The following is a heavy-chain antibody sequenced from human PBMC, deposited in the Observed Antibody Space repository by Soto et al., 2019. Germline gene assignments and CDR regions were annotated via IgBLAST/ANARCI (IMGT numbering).Heavy chain of an antibody. CDR3: ARAPLQEPTPDY. CDR2: ISSSSYI. Sequence: GGSLRLSCAASGFTFSSYSMNWVRQAPGKGLEWVSSISSSSYIYYADSVKGRFTISRDNAKNSLYLQMNSLRAEDTAVYYCARAPLQEPTPDYWGQGTLVTVSS. D-gene: IGHD2-15*01. V-gene: IGHV3-21*01. CDR1: GFTFSSYS. J-gene: IGHJ4*02.